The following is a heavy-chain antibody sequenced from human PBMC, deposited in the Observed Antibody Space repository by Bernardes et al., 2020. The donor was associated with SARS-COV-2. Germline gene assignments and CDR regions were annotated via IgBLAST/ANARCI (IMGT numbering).Heavy chain of an antibody. V-gene: IGHV3-7*01. CDR3: TRQATVYSYAMDV. CDR1: GFTISTDW. Sequence: GGSLRLSCAASGFTISTDWMSWVRQAPGKGLEWVANIRQDGSEKYYVDSVKGRFTISRDNAKNSLYLQMTSLRAEDTAVYYCTRQATVYSYAMDVWGQGTTVTVSS. J-gene: IGHJ6*02. D-gene: IGHD5-12*01. CDR2: IRQDGSEK.